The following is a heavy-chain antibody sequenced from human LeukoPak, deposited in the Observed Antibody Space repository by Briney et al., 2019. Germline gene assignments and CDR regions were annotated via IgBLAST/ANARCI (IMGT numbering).Heavy chain of an antibody. CDR2: ISYDGSNK. V-gene: IGHV3-30-3*02. D-gene: IGHD2-2*03. CDR3: AKWMVPADAFDI. J-gene: IGHJ3*02. CDR1: GFTFSSYA. Sequence: GGSLRLSCAASGFTFSSYAMHWVRQAPGKGLEWVAVISYDGSNKYYADSVKGRFTISRDNSKNTLYLQMNSLRAEDTAVYYCAKWMVPADAFDIWGQGTMVTVSS.